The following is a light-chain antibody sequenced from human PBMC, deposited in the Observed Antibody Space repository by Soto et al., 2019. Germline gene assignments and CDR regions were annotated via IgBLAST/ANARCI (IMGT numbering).Light chain of an antibody. V-gene: IGLV2-14*01. Sequence: QSALTQPASVSGCPGQSITISCTGTSSDVGGYNYVSWYQQLPGKAPKLMIYDVSNRPSGVSNRFSGSKSGNTASLTISGLQAEDEADYYCSSYTSSSTLVVFGGGTKLTVL. CDR2: DVS. J-gene: IGLJ3*02. CDR3: SSYTSSSTLVV. CDR1: SSDVGGYNY.